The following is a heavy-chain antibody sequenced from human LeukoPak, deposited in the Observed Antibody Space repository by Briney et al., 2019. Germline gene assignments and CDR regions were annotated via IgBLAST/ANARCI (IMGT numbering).Heavy chain of an antibody. D-gene: IGHD1-26*01. J-gene: IGHJ4*02. CDR1: GFTFSSYW. V-gene: IGHV3-74*01. CDR3: ASGLVGATFDY. CDR2: INSDGSST. Sequence: GGSLRLSCEASGFTFSSYWMHWVRQAPGKGLVWVSRINSDGSSTSYADSVKGRFTISRDNAKNTLYLQMNSLRAEDTAVYYCASGLVGATFDYWGQGTLVTVSS.